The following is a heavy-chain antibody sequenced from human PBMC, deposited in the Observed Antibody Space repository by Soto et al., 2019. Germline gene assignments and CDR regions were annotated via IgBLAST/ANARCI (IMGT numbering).Heavy chain of an antibody. J-gene: IGHJ4*02. CDR3: ASSDRYYFDY. CDR2: IYRSDFI. CDR1: GFTVSTNY. V-gene: IGHV3-53*01. Sequence: EVQLVESGGGWIQPGGSLRLSCAASGFTVSTNYMSWVRQAPGKGLEWVSVIYRSDFIYYADSVTGRFTISRDNSKNTVYLQMNNLRAEDPAVYYCASSDRYYFDYWGQGTLVTVSS. D-gene: IGHD2-21*02.